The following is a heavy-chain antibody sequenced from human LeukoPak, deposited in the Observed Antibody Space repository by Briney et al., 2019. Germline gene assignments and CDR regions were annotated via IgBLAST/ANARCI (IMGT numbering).Heavy chain of an antibody. V-gene: IGHV4-34*01. D-gene: IGHD3-10*01. CDR2: INHSGST. CDR1: GGSFSGYY. Sequence: KSSETLSPTCAVYGGSFSGYYWSWIRQPPGKGLEWIGEINHSGSTNYNPSLKSRVTISVDTSKNQFSLKLSSVTAADTAVYYCARRTMVRGVTRWINWFDPWGQGTLVTVSS. CDR3: ARRTMVRGVTRWINWFDP. J-gene: IGHJ5*02.